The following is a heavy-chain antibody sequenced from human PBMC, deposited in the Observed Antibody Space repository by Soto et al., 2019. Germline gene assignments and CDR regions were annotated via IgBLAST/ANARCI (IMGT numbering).Heavy chain of an antibody. CDR2: INHSGST. D-gene: IGHD3-10*01. CDR3: AKKRSYYGSAEYYFDY. CDR1: HGSFSGYY. J-gene: IGHJ4*02. Sequence: DAVSLTCAFYHGSFSGYYWSGIRHPTGEGLEWIEEINHSGSTNYNPTFKSRVTISVDTSKNQFSLKLSSVSAADTAVYYCAKKRSYYGSAEYYFDYWGQGTLVTVSS. V-gene: IGHV4-34*01.